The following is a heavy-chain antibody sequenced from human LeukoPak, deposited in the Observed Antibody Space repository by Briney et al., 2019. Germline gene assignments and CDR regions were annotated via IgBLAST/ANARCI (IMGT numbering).Heavy chain of an antibody. V-gene: IGHV3-74*01. J-gene: IGHJ6*04. Sequence: GGSLRLSCAASGFTFSSYWMHWVRQAPGKGLVWVSRINSDGSSTSYADSVKDRFTISRDNAKNTLYLQMNSLRAEDTAVYYCARDRKRQLTLDVWGKGTTVTVSS. D-gene: IGHD6-13*01. CDR3: ARDRKRQLTLDV. CDR1: GFTFSSYW. CDR2: INSDGSST.